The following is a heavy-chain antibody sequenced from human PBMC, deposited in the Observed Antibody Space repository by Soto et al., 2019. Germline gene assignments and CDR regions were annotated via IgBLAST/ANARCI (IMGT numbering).Heavy chain of an antibody. CDR2: IWYDGSNK. V-gene: IGHV3-33*01. J-gene: IGHJ6*02. Sequence: PGGSLRLSCAASGFTFSSYGVHWVRQAPGKGLEWVAVIWYDGSNKYYADSVKGRFTISRDNSKNTLYLQMNSLRAEDTAVYYCARDDTEYQLLPDYYFYYGMDVWGQGTTVTVSS. CDR3: ARDDTEYQLLPDYYFYYGMDV. CDR1: GFTFSSYG. D-gene: IGHD2-2*01.